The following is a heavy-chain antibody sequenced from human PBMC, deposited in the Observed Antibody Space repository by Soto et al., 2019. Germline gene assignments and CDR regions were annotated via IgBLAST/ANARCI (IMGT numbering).Heavy chain of an antibody. J-gene: IGHJ5*02. Sequence: PGGSLRLSCAASGFTFSSYWMHWVRQAPGKGLVWVSRINSDGSSTSYADSVKGRFTISRDNAKNTLYLQMNSLRAEDTAVYYCAREKYYYDSSGYWLRWFDPWGQGTLVTVSS. CDR1: GFTFSSYW. CDR3: AREKYYYDSSGYWLRWFDP. CDR2: INSDGSST. V-gene: IGHV3-74*01. D-gene: IGHD3-22*01.